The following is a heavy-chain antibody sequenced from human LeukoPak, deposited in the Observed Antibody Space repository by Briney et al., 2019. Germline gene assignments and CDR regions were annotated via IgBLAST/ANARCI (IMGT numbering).Heavy chain of an antibody. V-gene: IGHV4-34*01. CDR3: ARIRYYYDSSGYFSGFRYYYYYMDV. J-gene: IGHJ6*03. CDR1: GGSFSGYY. D-gene: IGHD3-22*01. CDR2: INHSGST. Sequence: SETLSLTCAVYGGSFSGYYWSWIRQPPGKGLEWIGEINHSGSTNYNPSLKSRVTISVDTSKNQFSLKLSSVTAADTAVYYCARIRYYYDSSGYFSGFRYYYYYMDVWGKGTTVTVSS.